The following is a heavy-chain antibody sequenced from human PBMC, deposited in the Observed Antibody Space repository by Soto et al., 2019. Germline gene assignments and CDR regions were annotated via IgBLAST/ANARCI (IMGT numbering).Heavy chain of an antibody. CDR1: GFTFSDYY. Sequence: GGSLRLSCAASGFTFSDYYMTWIRQAPGKGLEWVSYINFNGDTFYYADSVRGRFTVSRDNTTNSFYLQMNSLRAEDTAVYFCFFYMDVWGKGTTVTVSS. J-gene: IGHJ6*03. CDR3: FFYMDV. CDR2: INFNGDTF. V-gene: IGHV3-11*01.